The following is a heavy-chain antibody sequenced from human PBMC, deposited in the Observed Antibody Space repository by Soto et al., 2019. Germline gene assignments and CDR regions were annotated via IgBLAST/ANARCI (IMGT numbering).Heavy chain of an antibody. D-gene: IGHD2-2*01. V-gene: IGHV1-69*13. J-gene: IGHJ6*02. CDR1: GGTFSSYA. Sequence: SVKVSCKASGGTFSSYAISWVRQAPGQGLEWMGGIIPIFGTANYAQKFQGRVTITADESTSTAYMELSSLRSEDTAVYYCARDRGPDCSSTSCYAPDSRYYYYGMDVWGQGTTVTVS. CDR3: ARDRGPDCSSTSCYAPDSRYYYYGMDV. CDR2: IIPIFGTA.